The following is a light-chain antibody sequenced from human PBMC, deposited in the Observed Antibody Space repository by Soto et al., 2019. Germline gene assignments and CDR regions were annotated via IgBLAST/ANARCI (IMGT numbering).Light chain of an antibody. CDR3: SSYTSSSCPLV. Sequence: SVLTQPASVSGSPGQSITISCTGTSSDVGGYNYVSWYQQHPGKAPQLMIYDVSYRPSGVSNRFSGSKSGNTASLTISGLQAEDEADYNCSSYTSSSCPLVFGTGTKVTV. CDR2: DVS. CDR1: SSDVGGYNY. J-gene: IGLJ1*01. V-gene: IGLV2-14*01.